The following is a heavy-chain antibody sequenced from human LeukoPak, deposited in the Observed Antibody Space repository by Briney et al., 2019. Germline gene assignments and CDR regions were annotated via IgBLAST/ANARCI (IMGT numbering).Heavy chain of an antibody. CDR2: IYSGGST. D-gene: IGHD3-22*01. J-gene: IGHJ6*02. Sequence: PGGSLRLSCAASGFTVSSNYMSWVRQAPGKGLEWVSVIYSGGSTYYADSVKGRFTISRDNSKNTLYLQMNSLRAEDTAVYYCARVAYYDSKYYYYYYGMDVWGQGTTVTVSS. CDR3: ARVAYYDSKYYYYYYGMDV. CDR1: GFTVSSNY. V-gene: IGHV3-66*01.